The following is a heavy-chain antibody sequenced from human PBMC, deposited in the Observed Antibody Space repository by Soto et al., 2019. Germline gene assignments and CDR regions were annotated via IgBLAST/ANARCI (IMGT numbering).Heavy chain of an antibody. CDR1: GFTFSNYD. CDR3: GRGSSGWYSEVDF. V-gene: IGHV3-13*05. D-gene: IGHD6-19*01. J-gene: IGHJ4*02. CDR2: IVTTGDP. Sequence: LRLSCAASGFTFSNYDMHWVRPTTGKGLEWVSAIVTTGDPYYPGSVKGRFTISRDNAKNSLYLPMNSLTVEDTGVYFCGRGSSGWYSEVDFWGQGTLVNVSS.